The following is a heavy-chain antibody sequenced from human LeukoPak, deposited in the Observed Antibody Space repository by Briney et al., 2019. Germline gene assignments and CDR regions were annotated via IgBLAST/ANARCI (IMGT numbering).Heavy chain of an antibody. D-gene: IGHD4-23*01. CDR3: ARDTGTGDYVGVNWFDP. CDR1: GFTFSSYG. J-gene: IGHJ5*02. V-gene: IGHV3-33*01. Sequence: PGGSLRLSCAASGFTFSSYGMRWVRQAPGKGLEWVAVIWYDGSNKYYADSVKGRFTISRDNSKNTLYLQMNSLRAEDTAVYYCARDTGTGDYVGVNWFDPWGQGTLVTVSS. CDR2: IWYDGSNK.